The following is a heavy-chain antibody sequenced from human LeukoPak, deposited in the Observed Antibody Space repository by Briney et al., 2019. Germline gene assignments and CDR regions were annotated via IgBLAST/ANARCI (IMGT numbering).Heavy chain of an antibody. CDR1: GFTFSSYA. D-gene: IGHD2-15*01. CDR3: ARDRRGYCSAGICYHYFDY. CDR2: ISGSGGST. Sequence: GGSLRLSCAASGFTFSSYAMSWVRQAPGKGLEWVSAISGSGGSTYYADSVKGRFTISRDNSKNTLYLQMNSLRAEDTAVYYCARDRRGYCSAGICYHYFDYWGQGTLVIVSS. V-gene: IGHV3-23*01. J-gene: IGHJ4*02.